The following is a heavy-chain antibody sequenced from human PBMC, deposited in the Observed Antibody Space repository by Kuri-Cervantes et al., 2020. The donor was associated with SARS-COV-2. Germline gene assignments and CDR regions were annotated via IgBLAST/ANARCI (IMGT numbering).Heavy chain of an antibody. V-gene: IGHV3-21*01. CDR3: AREGDIVVVHDAFDI. CDR2: ISGSGSYI. Sequence: GGSLRLSCAASGFSLSRYTMNWVRQAPGKALEWVSSISGSGSYIYYADSVKGRFTISKESGENSLYLHMNSLRGDDTAVYYCAREGDIVVVHDAFDIWGQGTMVTVSS. CDR1: GFSLSRYT. J-gene: IGHJ3*02. D-gene: IGHD2-2*01.